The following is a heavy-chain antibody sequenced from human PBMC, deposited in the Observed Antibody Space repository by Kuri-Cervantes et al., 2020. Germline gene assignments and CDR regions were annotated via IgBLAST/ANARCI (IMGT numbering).Heavy chain of an antibody. CDR1: GFTFSDYY. V-gene: IGHV3-11*04. CDR3: AREGGDFWSGYGHGDGMDV. CDR2: ISSSGSTI. J-gene: IGHJ6*02. Sequence: GESLKISCAASGFTFSDYYMSWIRQAPGKGLEWVSYISSSGSTIYYADSVKGRFTISRDNAKNSLYLQMNSLRAEDTAVYYCAREGGDFWSGYGHGDGMDVWGQGTTVTVSS. D-gene: IGHD3-3*01.